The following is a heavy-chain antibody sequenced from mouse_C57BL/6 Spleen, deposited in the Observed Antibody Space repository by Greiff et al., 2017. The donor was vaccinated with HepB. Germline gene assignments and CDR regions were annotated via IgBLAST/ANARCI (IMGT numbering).Heavy chain of an antibody. D-gene: IGHD1-1*01. J-gene: IGHJ4*01. CDR2: IRNKANGYTT. V-gene: IGHV7-3*01. CDR1: GFTFTDYY. CDR3: ARSTVVAYYAMDY. Sequence: DVMLVESGGGLVQPGGSLSLSCAASGFTFTDYYMSWVRQPPGKALEWLGFIRNKANGYTTEYSASVKGRFTISRDNSQSILYLQMNALRAEDSATYYCARSTVVAYYAMDYWGQGTSVTVSS.